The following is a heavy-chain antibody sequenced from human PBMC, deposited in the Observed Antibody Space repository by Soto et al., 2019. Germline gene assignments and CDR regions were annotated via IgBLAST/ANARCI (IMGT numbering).Heavy chain of an antibody. Sequence: ASVKVSCKASGGTFSSYAISWVRQAPGQGLEWMGGIIPIFGTANYAQKFQGRVTITADESTSTAYMELSSLRSEDTAVYYCARSPGNPGAYYTGFDYWGQGTLVTVSS. D-gene: IGHD3-3*01. V-gene: IGHV1-69*13. J-gene: IGHJ4*02. CDR3: ARSPGNPGAYYTGFDY. CDR2: IIPIFGTA. CDR1: GGTFSSYA.